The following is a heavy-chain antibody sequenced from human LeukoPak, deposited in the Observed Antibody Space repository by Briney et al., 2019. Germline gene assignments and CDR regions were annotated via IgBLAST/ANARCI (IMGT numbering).Heavy chain of an antibody. CDR2: IYSGGST. J-gene: IGHJ3*02. V-gene: IGHV3-53*04. Sequence: PGGSLRLSCAASGFTVSSNYMSWVRQAPGKGLEWVSVIYSGGSTYYADSVKGRFTISRHNSKNTLYLQMNSLRAEDTAVYYCAREKINWGSRGAFDIWGQGTMVTASS. CDR3: AREKINWGSRGAFDI. CDR1: GFTVSSNY. D-gene: IGHD7-27*01.